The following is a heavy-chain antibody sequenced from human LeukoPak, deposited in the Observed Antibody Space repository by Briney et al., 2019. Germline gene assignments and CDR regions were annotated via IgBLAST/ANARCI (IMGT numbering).Heavy chain of an antibody. J-gene: IGHJ6*03. V-gene: IGHV3-53*01. Sequence: PGGSLRLSCAASGFTVSSNYMNWVRQAPGKGLEWVSVIYSGGSTYYADSVKGRFTISRDNAKNSLYLQMNSLRAEDTAVYYCVRGGAAGTNYYYYYYMDVWGKGTTVTVSS. CDR2: IYSGGST. CDR1: GFTVSSNY. CDR3: VRGGAAGTNYYYYYYMDV. D-gene: IGHD2-15*01.